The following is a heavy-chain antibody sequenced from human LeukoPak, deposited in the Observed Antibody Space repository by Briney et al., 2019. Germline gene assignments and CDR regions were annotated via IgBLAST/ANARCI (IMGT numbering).Heavy chain of an antibody. D-gene: IGHD6-19*01. Sequence: GGSLRLSCAASGFTFSSYSMNWVRQAPGKGLEWVSSISSSSSYIYYADSVKGRFTISRDNAKNSLYLQMNSLRAEDTAVYYCARGRKGRIAVAGTGYFDYWGQGTLVTVSS. CDR1: GFTFSSYS. CDR2: ISSSSSYI. CDR3: ARGRKGRIAVAGTGYFDY. J-gene: IGHJ4*02. V-gene: IGHV3-21*01.